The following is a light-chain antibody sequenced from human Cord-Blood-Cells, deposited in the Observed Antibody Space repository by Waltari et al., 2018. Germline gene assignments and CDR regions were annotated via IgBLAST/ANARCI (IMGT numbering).Light chain of an antibody. CDR3: QQSYSTPWT. CDR2: AAS. V-gene: IGKV1-39*01. CDR1: QSIISY. J-gene: IGKJ1*01. Sequence: FPTTQPPSSHSASLGARATITCRASQSIISYVNWYQQKPGKAPKLLIYAASSLQSGVPSRFSGSGSGTDFTLTISSLQPEDFATYYCQQSYSTPWTFGQGTKVEIK.